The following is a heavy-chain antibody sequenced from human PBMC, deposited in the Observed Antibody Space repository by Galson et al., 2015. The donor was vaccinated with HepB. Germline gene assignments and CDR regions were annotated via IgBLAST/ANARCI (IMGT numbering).Heavy chain of an antibody. CDR1: GYTFTGYY. D-gene: IGHD3-16*02. CDR2: INPNSGGT. CDR3: ARVITFGGVIVETYYYYMDV. V-gene: IGHV1-2*06. Sequence: SVKVSCKASGYTFTGYYMHWVRQAPGQGLEWMGRINPNSGGTNYAQKFQGRITMTRDKSISTAYMELSRLRSYDTAVYYSARVITFGGVIVETYYYYMDVWGKGTTVTVSS. J-gene: IGHJ6*03.